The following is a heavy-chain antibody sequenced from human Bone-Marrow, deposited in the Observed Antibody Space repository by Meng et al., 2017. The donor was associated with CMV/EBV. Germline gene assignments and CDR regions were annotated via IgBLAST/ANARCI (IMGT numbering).Heavy chain of an antibody. CDR2: ISGSGGST. J-gene: IGHJ4*02. D-gene: IGHD3-16*01. CDR1: GFTFSSYS. V-gene: IGHV3-23*01. CDR3: AKCQGESRGYFDY. Sequence: GGPLRLSCAASGFTFSSYSMNWVRQAPGKGLEWVSGISGSGGSTYYADSVKGRFTISRDNFKNTLYLQMNSLRAEDTAVYYCAKCQGESRGYFDYWGQGTLVTVSS.